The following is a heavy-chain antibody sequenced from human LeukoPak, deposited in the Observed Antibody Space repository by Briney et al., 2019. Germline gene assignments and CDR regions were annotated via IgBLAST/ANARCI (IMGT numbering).Heavy chain of an antibody. J-gene: IGHJ4*02. Sequence: GGSLRLSCAASGFTFSSYAMSWVRQAPGKGLEWVSAISGSGGSTYYADSVKGRFTISRDNSRDTLYLQMNSLRAEDTTVYYCAKGYYDYVWGSYYFDYWGQGTLVTVSS. CDR3: AKGYYDYVWGSYYFDY. CDR2: ISGSGGST. D-gene: IGHD3-16*01. CDR1: GFTFSSYA. V-gene: IGHV3-23*01.